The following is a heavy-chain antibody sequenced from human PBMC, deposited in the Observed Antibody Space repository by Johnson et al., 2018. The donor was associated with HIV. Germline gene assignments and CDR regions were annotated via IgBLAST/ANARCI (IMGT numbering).Heavy chain of an antibody. J-gene: IGHJ3*02. CDR3: STVVTDTVTTYYDAFDI. Sequence: VQLVESGGGLVQPGGSLRLSCAASGLTFSDYDMSWIRQAPGKGLEWVGRIKSKTDGGTTDYAAPVKGRFTISRDDSKNTLYLQMNSLKTEDTAVYYCSTVVTDTVTTYYDAFDIWGQGTMVTVSS. CDR2: IKSKTDGGTT. CDR1: GLTFSDYD. D-gene: IGHD4-11*01. V-gene: IGHV3-15*01.